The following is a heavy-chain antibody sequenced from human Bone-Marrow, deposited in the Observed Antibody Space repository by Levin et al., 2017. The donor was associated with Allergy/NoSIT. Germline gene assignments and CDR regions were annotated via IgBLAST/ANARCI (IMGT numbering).Heavy chain of an antibody. J-gene: IGHJ5*02. CDR3: ARGITMIVLSYNWFDP. Sequence: PVASVKVSCKASGYTFTGYYMHWVRQAPGQGLEWMGWINPNSGGTNYAQKFQGRVTMTRDTSISTAYMELSRLRSDDTAVYYCARGITMIVLSYNWFDPWGQGTLVTVSS. CDR1: GYTFTGYY. V-gene: IGHV1-2*02. CDR2: INPNSGGT. D-gene: IGHD3-22*01.